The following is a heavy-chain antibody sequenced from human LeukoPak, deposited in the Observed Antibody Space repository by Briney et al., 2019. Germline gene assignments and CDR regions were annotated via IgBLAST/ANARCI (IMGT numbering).Heavy chain of an antibody. CDR1: GYSITSYW. CDR3: ARQGVSGPGGCDI. D-gene: IGHD5-12*01. J-gene: IGHJ3*02. V-gene: IGHV5-51*01. Sequence: AAAPLISCKGSGYSITSYWFGWVRQLPGNGLEWMGFSYPGDWDSRTNPSSQGQVTIFADNSINNAFLLRRSLKAADTATYYFARQGVSGPGGCDIWGEGTMFTLSS. CDR2: SYPGDWDS.